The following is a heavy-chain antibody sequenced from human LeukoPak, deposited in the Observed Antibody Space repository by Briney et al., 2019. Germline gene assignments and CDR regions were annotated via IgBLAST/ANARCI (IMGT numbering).Heavy chain of an antibody. D-gene: IGHD1-26*01. V-gene: IGHV1-46*01. CDR3: ARDGPWELLLAYYFDY. Sequence: ASVKVSCKASRYTFTSYYMHWVRQAPGQGLEWMGIINPSGGSTSYAQKFQGRVTMTRDMSTSTVYMELSSLRSEDTAVYYCARDGPWELLLAYYFDYWGQGTLVTVSS. CDR2: INPSGGST. J-gene: IGHJ4*02. CDR1: RYTFTSYY.